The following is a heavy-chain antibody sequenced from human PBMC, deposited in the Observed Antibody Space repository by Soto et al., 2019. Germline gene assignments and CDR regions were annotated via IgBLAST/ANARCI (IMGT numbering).Heavy chain of an antibody. CDR2: INPSGGRT. J-gene: IGHJ3*02. D-gene: IGHD2-15*01. CDR3: AREADCSGGSCYECIGAFDI. CDR1: GYTFTSYY. V-gene: IGHV1-46*03. Sequence: QVQLVQSGAEVKKPGASVKVSCKASGYTFTSYYMHWVRQAPGQGIEWKGIINPSGGRTSYAQKFQGRVTMTRDTATSTVYMELSSLRSEDTAVYYCAREADCSGGSCYECIGAFDIWGQGTMVTVSS.